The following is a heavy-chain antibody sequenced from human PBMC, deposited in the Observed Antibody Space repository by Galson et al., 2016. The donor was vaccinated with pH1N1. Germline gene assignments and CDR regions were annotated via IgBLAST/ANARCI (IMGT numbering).Heavy chain of an antibody. CDR3: ARRYFLDY. CDR1: GYSVTRYY. CDR2: IDPSAGTT. J-gene: IGHJ4*02. Sequence: SVKVSCKASGYSVTRYYMHWVRQAPGQGLEWMGIIDPSAGTTTYSQKFQGRISLTRDTSTNSVHMELSTLRPDDSAIYFCARRYFLDYWSQGTLVTVSS. V-gene: IGHV1-46*01.